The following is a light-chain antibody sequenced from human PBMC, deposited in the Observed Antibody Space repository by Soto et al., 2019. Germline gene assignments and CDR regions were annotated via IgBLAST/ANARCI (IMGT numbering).Light chain of an antibody. Sequence: EIVLTQSPGTLSLSPGEGATLSCRASQSVSSNYLVWYQQKPGQAPRLLIYGASSRATGIPDRFSGSGSATDFTLTISRLEPEDFAVYYCQQYGSSPLTFGGGTKVEIK. J-gene: IGKJ4*01. CDR3: QQYGSSPLT. CDR2: GAS. V-gene: IGKV3-20*01. CDR1: QSVSSNY.